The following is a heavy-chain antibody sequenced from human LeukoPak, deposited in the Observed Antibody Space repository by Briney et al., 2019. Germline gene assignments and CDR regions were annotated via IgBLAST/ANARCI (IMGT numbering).Heavy chain of an antibody. D-gene: IGHD6-13*01. CDR2: ISSSSSYT. J-gene: IGHJ4*02. Sequence: PGGSLRLSCAASEFTFSDYYMNWIRQAPGKGLEWVSYISSSSSYTIYVDSVKGRFTISRDHAKNSVYLQMNSLRAEDTAMYYCASTRGIAPTGPFDYWGQGTLVTVSS. CDR3: ASTRGIAPTGPFDY. CDR1: EFTFSDYY. V-gene: IGHV3-11*03.